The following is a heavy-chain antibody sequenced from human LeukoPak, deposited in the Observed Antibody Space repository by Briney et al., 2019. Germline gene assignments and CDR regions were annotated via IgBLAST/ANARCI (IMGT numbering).Heavy chain of an antibody. V-gene: IGHV3-11*06. CDR3: ARVRTLDDYGDYFDY. Sequence: GGSLRLSCAASGFTLSDYYMSWIRQAAGKGLEWVSYISSSSSYTNYEDSVKGRFTISRDNAKNSLYLQMNSLRAEDTAVYYCARVRTLDDYGDYFDYWGEGALVTVSS. CDR2: ISSSSSYT. CDR1: GFTLSDYY. J-gene: IGHJ4*02. D-gene: IGHD4-17*01.